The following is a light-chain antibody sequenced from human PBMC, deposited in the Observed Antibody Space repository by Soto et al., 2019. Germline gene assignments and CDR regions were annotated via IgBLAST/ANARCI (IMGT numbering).Light chain of an antibody. CDR2: GAS. V-gene: IGKV3-15*01. CDR1: QSVSSN. CDR3: QQYNNWPRT. Sequence: EIVMTHSPATLSVSPGERATLSCRASQSVSSNLARYQQKPGQAPRLLIYGASTRATGIPARFSGSGSGTEFTLTISSLQSEDFGVYYCQQYNNWPRTFGQGTKVDI. J-gene: IGKJ1*01.